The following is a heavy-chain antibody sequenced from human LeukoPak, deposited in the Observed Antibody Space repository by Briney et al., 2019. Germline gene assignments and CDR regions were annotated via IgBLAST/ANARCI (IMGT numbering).Heavy chain of an antibody. Sequence: GGSLRLSCAASGFTFSSYAMGWVRRAPGKGLEWVSAISGSGGSTYYADSVKGRFTISRDNSKNTLYLQMNSLRAEDTAVYYCANGAAAGVDYWGQGTLVTVSS. CDR2: ISGSGGST. V-gene: IGHV3-23*01. CDR1: GFTFSSYA. CDR3: ANGAAAGVDY. D-gene: IGHD6-13*01. J-gene: IGHJ4*02.